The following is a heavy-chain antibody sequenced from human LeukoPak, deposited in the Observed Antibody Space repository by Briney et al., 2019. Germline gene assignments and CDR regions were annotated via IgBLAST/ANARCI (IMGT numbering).Heavy chain of an antibody. CDR2: VYYSGSA. CDR3: AKAISSGTLGYFDY. CDR1: GGSIISSSTYY. J-gene: IGHJ4*02. D-gene: IGHD3-22*01. Sequence: SETLSLTCTVSGGSIISSSTYYWGWIRQPPGKGLEWIGSVYYSGSAYYNPSLSSRVTISVDTSENQFSLKLSSVTAADTAVYLCAKAISSGTLGYFDYWGQGALVTVSS. V-gene: IGHV4-39*01.